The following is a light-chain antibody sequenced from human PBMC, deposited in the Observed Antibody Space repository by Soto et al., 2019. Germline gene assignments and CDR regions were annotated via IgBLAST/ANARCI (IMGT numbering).Light chain of an antibody. CDR2: DTA. CDR3: LLSYSGTNWV. Sequence: QAVVTHEPSLTVSPGGTVTLTCGSSSGAVTRGHFPYWFQQKPGQAPMTLIYDTATKHSWTPARFSGSLLGGKAALTLAGAQTDDEADYYCLLSYSGTNWVFGGGTKLTVL. J-gene: IGLJ3*02. V-gene: IGLV7-46*01. CDR1: SGAVTRGHF.